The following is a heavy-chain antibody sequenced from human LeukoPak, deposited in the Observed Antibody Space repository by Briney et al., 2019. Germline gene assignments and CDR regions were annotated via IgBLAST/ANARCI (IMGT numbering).Heavy chain of an antibody. Sequence: ASVKVSCKASGGTFSSYAISWVRQAPGQGLEWMGGIIPIFGTANYAQKFQGRVTITTDQSTSTAYMELSSLRSKDTAVYYCARAPAAGTGYWFDPWGQGTLVTVSS. CDR3: ARAPAAGTGYWFDP. CDR1: GGTFSSYA. J-gene: IGHJ5*02. D-gene: IGHD6-13*01. V-gene: IGHV1-69*05. CDR2: IIPIFGTA.